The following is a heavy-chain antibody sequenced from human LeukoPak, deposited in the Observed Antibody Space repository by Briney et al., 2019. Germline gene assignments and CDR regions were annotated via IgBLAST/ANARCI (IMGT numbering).Heavy chain of an antibody. D-gene: IGHD3-22*01. Sequence: PGGSLRLSCAASGFTFSSYAMHWVRQAPGKGLEYVSAISSNGGSTYYANSVKGRFTISRDNSKNTLYLQMGSLRAEDMAVYYCARAGYYDSSGYYLWGQGTLVTVSS. CDR1: GFTFSSYA. J-gene: IGHJ5*02. CDR2: ISSNGGST. V-gene: IGHV3-64*01. CDR3: ARAGYYDSSGYYL.